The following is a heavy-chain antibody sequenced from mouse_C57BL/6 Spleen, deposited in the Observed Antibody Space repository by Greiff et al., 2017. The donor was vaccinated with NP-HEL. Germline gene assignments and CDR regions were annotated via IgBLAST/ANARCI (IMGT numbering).Heavy chain of an antibody. D-gene: IGHD2-4*01. V-gene: IGHV1-26*01. CDR3: ARGDYDGEGAMDY. J-gene: IGHJ4*01. Sequence: EVQLQQSGPELVKPGASVKISCKASGYTFTDYYMNWVKQSHGKSLEWIGDINPNNGGTSYNQKFKGKATLTVAKSSSTAYMELRSLTSEDSAVYYCARGDYDGEGAMDYWGQGTSVTVSS. CDR2: INPNNGGT. CDR1: GYTFTDYY.